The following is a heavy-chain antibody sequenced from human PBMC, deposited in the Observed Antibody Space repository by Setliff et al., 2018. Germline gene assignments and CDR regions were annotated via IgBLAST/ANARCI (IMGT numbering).Heavy chain of an antibody. D-gene: IGHD2-15*01. CDR2: IIPMFGTT. CDR1: GGTFSSYA. J-gene: IGHJ6*03. V-gene: IGHV1-69*13. Sequence: SVKVSCKASGGTFSSYAIDWVRQAPGQGLEWMGGIIPMFGTTNYAQRFRGRVTITADESTTTAYLELSSLRSEDTAVYYCAGVRDCSGGICHRGFHHYMDVWGKGTTVTVSS. CDR3: AGVRDCSGGICHRGFHHYMDV.